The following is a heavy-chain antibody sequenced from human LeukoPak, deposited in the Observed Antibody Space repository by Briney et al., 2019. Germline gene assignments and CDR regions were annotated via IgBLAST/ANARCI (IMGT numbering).Heavy chain of an antibody. D-gene: IGHD3-22*01. J-gene: IGHJ4*02. Sequence: GSLRLSCAASGFTFSSYGMSWVRQAPGKGLEWIGNIFYSGSTYYSPSLKSRVTISLDTSRNQFSLKLSSVTAADTAVYYCAREGYYYDSSGYYYVAPFDYWGQGTLVTVSS. CDR3: AREGYYYDSSGYYYVAPFDY. CDR1: GFTFSSYG. V-gene: IGHV4-59*12. CDR2: IFYSGST.